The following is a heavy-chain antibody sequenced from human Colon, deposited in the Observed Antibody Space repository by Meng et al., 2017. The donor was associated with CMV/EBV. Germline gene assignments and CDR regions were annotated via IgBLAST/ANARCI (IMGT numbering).Heavy chain of an antibody. V-gene: IGHV3-21*01. CDR3: ARDRKDLTVLSPATTYFEY. CDR1: GFSFGNHV. Sequence: GESLKISCAASGFSFGNHVMTWVRQAPGKGLEWVSSISSGSRSVYYADSVKGRFTISRDNAKSSLYLQMNSLTAEDTAVYYCARDRKDLTVLSPATTYFEYWGQGTLVTVSS. D-gene: IGHD2-2*01. CDR2: ISSGSRSV. J-gene: IGHJ4*02.